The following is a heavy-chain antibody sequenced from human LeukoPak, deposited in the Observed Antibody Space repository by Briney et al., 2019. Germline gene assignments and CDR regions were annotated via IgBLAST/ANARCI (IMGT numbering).Heavy chain of an antibody. V-gene: IGHV4-39*07. J-gene: IGHJ1*01. CDR1: GDSISSSNYF. Sequence: SETLSLTCTVSGDSISSSNYFWGWIRQPPGKGLEWIGSMFYYGSTYYNASLKSRVTISLDTSKKQFSLKLRSVTAADTAVYYCAKPLAVAGNLQHWGQGTLVTVSS. CDR3: AKPLAVAGNLQH. CDR2: MFYYGST. D-gene: IGHD6-19*01.